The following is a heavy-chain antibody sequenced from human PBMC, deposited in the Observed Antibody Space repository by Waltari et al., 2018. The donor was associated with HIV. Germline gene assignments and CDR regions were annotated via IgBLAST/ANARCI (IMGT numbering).Heavy chain of an antibody. CDR2: IIPAFGTA. J-gene: IGHJ4*02. D-gene: IGHD5-18*01. CDR3: ARRHVDTALVRWGLDD. Sequence: HVQLVQSGAEVKKPGSSVKVSCVASGGTFSAYAFNWVRQAPGQGLEWMGGIIPAFGTANYAQKFQDRVTINADESTNTAYMELSSLRSEDTAVYYCARRHVDTALVRWGLDDWGQGTLVTVSS. V-gene: IGHV1-69*13. CDR1: GGTFSAYA.